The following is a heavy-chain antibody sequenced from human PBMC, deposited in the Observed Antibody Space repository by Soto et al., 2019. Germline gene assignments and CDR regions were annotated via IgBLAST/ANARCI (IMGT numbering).Heavy chain of an antibody. J-gene: IGHJ4*02. V-gene: IGHV4-59*13. D-gene: IGHD3-22*01. Sequence: WETLGLSCMASGGSLKTYEWSWIRQRPGKGLEWIGYISYSGSTNYNPSLKSRVTISVDTSRNQFSLKLSSVTAADTAMYYCAREKYDSSFDYWGQGTLVT. CDR2: ISYSGST. CDR1: GGSLKTYE. CDR3: AREKYDSSFDY.